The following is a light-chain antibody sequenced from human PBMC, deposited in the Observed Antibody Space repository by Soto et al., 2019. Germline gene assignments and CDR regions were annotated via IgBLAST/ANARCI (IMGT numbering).Light chain of an antibody. J-gene: IGLJ2*01. CDR1: SSNIGAGYD. V-gene: IGLV1-40*01. Sequence: QSVLTQPPSVSGAPGQRVTISCTGSSSNIGAGYDVHWYQQVPGTAPKLLIYGNSNRPSGVPDRFSGSKSGTSASLAITGLQAEDEADYYCQSYDSSLSAVVFGGGTKVTVL. CDR2: GNS. CDR3: QSYDSSLSAVV.